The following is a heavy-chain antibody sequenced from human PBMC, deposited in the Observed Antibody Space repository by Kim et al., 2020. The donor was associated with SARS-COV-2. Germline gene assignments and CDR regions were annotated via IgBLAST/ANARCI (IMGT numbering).Heavy chain of an antibody. V-gene: IGHV3-30*18. CDR1: GFTFSSYG. CDR2: ISYDGSNK. J-gene: IGHJ6*02. CDR3: AKDYYSNYGSYYYGMDV. D-gene: IGHD4-4*01. Sequence: GGSLRLSCAASGFTFSSYGMHWVRQAPGKGLEWVAVISYDGSNKYYADSVKGRFTISRDNSKNTLYLQMNSLRAEDTAVYYCAKDYYSNYGSYYYGMDVWGQGTTVTVSS.